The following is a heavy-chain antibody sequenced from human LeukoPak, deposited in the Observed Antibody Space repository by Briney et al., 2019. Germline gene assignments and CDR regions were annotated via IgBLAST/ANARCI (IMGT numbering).Heavy chain of an antibody. Sequence: SETLSLTCAVYGGSFSGYYWSWIRQPPGKGLEWIGYIYYSGSTNYNPSLKSRVTISVDTSKNQFSLKLSSVTAADTAVYYCARDRQTDDYYYYGMDVWGQGTTVTVSS. V-gene: IGHV4-59*01. J-gene: IGHJ6*02. CDR3: ARDRQTDDYYYYGMDV. D-gene: IGHD5-24*01. CDR2: IYYSGST. CDR1: GGSFSGYY.